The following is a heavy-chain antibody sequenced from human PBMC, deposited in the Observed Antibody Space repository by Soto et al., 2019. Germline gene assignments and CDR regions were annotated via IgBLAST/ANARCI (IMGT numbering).Heavy chain of an antibody. CDR1: GGTVSYYY. V-gene: IGHV4-4*07. Sequence: SSETLSLTCRVSGGTVSYYYWSWIRQPAGRGLEWIGRIFDSGITNYSPSLRSRITMSVDTSKNQFSLKLSSVTAADTAVYYCARGSLKFDFWGLGTLVTVSS. J-gene: IGHJ4*02. CDR3: ARGSLKFDF. CDR2: IFDSGIT. D-gene: IGHD3-10*01.